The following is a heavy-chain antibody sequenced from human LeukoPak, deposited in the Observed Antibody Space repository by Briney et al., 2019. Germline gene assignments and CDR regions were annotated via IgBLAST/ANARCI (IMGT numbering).Heavy chain of an antibody. CDR2: INHSGST. CDR3: ARGLISSGWSSTYYYYGMDV. V-gene: IGHV4-34*01. D-gene: IGHD6-19*01. Sequence: PSETLSLTCAVYGGSFSGYYWSWIRQPPGKGLEWIGEINHSGSTNYNPSLKSRVTISVDTSKNQFSLKLSSVTAADTAVYYCARGLISSGWSSTYYYYGMDVWGQGTTVTVSS. J-gene: IGHJ6*02. CDR1: GGSFSGYY.